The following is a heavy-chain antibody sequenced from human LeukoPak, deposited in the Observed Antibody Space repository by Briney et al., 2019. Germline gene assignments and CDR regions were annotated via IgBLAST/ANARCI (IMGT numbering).Heavy chain of an antibody. D-gene: IGHD3-22*01. J-gene: IGHJ4*02. CDR1: GFTFSDYY. V-gene: IGHV3-11*01. CDR3: ARIRWDSSGPNFDY. Sequence: GGSLRLSCAASGFTFSDYYMSWIRQAPGKGLEWVSYISSSGSTIYYADSVKGRFTISRDNAKNSPYLQMNSLRAEDTAVYYCARIRWDSSGPNFDYWGQGTLVTVSS. CDR2: ISSSGSTI.